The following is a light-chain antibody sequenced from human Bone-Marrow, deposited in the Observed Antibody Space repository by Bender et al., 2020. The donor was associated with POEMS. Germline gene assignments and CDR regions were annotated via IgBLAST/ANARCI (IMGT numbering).Light chain of an antibody. Sequence: SYDLTQTPSVSVSPGQTARITCSGDALPKQYAFWYQQKPGQAPVVVIYKDSERPSGIPERFFGSSSGTIVTLTISGVQAEDEADYYCQSADSSGTYVFGSGTKVTVL. CDR2: KDS. CDR1: ALPKQY. V-gene: IGLV3-25*03. J-gene: IGLJ1*01. CDR3: QSADSSGTYV.